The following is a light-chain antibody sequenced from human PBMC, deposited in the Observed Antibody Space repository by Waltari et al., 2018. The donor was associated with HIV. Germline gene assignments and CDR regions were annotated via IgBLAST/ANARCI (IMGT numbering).Light chain of an antibody. CDR2: LGS. Sequence: IVMNQSPLSLPVTPGEPASISCRSSQSLLHSNGYNYLDWYLQKPGQSPQLLIYLGSNRASGVPDRFSGSGSGTDFTLKISRVEAEDVGVYYCMQALQTPIFTFGPGTKVDIK. V-gene: IGKV2-28*01. CDR3: MQALQTPIFT. J-gene: IGKJ3*01. CDR1: QSLLHSNGYNY.